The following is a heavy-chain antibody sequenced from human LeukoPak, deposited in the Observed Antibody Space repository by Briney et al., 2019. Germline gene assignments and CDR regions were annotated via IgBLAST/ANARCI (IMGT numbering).Heavy chain of an antibody. CDR3: AKDLTFGVVVSDY. CDR2: ISGSGGST. CDR1: GFTFSTYS. V-gene: IGHV3-23*01. Sequence: TGGSLRLSCAASGFTFSTYSMNWVRQAPGKGLEWVSAISGSGGSTYYADSVKGRFTISRDNSKKTLYLQMNSLRAEDTAVCYCAKDLTFGVVVSDYWGQGTLVTVSS. J-gene: IGHJ4*02. D-gene: IGHD3-3*01.